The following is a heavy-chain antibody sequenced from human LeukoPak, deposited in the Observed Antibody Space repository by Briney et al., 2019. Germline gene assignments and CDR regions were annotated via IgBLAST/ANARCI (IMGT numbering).Heavy chain of an antibody. CDR1: GGSISSYY. D-gene: IGHD3-10*01. CDR2: IYTSGST. J-gene: IGHJ4*02. CDR3: ARLDLEPFGEHYTFDY. Sequence: SETLSLTCTVSGGSISSYYWSWIRQPPGKGLEWIGYIYTSGSTNYNPSLKSRVTISVDTSKNQFSLKLSSVTAADTAVYYCARLDLEPFGEHYTFDYWGQGTLVTVSS. V-gene: IGHV4-4*09.